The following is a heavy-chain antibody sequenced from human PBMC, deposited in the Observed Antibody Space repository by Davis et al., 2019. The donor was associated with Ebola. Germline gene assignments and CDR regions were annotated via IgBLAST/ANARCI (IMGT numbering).Heavy chain of an antibody. D-gene: IGHD4-17*01. V-gene: IGHV4-34*01. J-gene: IGHJ5*02. CDR1: GGSFSGYY. CDR2: INHSGST. CDR3: ARAATVTTNLNWFDP. Sequence: MPSETLSLTCAVYGGSFSGYYWSWIRQPPGKGLEWIGEINHSGSTNYNPSLKSRVTISVDTSKNQFSLKLSSVTAADTAVYYCARAATVTTNLNWFDPWGQGTLVTVSS.